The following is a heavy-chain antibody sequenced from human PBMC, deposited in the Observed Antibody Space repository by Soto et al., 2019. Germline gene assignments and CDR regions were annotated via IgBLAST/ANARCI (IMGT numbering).Heavy chain of an antibody. CDR2: IYYSGST. V-gene: IGHV4-59*01. CDR1: GGSISNYY. D-gene: IGHD4-17*01. J-gene: IGHJ6*02. Sequence: SETLSLTCTVSGGSISNYYWSWIRQPPGKGLEWIGYIYYSGSTNYNPSLKSRVTISVDTSKNQFSLKLNSVTAADTAVYYCARVNYGNYYYYYGIDVWGQGSTVTGSS. CDR3: ARVNYGNYYYYYGIDV.